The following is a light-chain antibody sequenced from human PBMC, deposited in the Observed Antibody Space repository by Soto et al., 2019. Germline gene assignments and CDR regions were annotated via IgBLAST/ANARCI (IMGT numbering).Light chain of an antibody. CDR1: QTISNW. CDR3: QQYTRYSAYT. V-gene: IGKV1-5*03. Sequence: DIQMTQFPSTLSASIGDRVTITCRASQTISNWLAWYQQKPGKAPKLLIYKASSLETGVPSRFSGSGSGTEFPLTISSLQPDDFATYYCQQYTRYSAYTFGQGTRLELK. J-gene: IGKJ2*01. CDR2: KAS.